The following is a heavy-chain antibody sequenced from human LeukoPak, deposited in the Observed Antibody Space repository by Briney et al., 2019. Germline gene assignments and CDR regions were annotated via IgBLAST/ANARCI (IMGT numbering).Heavy chain of an antibody. CDR2: ISSSGSTI. V-gene: IGHV3-11*01. CDR3: ARDTYFDFWSGYPAYMDV. J-gene: IGHJ6*03. Sequence: GSLRLSCAASGFTFSYYYMSWNRQAPGEGLGWVSYISSSGSTIYYADSVKGRFTISRDNAKNSLYLQMNSLRAEDTAVYYCARDTYFDFWSGYPAYMDVWGKGTTVTVSS. D-gene: IGHD3-3*01. CDR1: GFTFSYYY.